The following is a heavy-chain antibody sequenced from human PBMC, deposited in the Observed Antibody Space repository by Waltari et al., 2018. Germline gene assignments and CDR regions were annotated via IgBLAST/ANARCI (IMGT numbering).Heavy chain of an antibody. V-gene: IGHV1-24*01. CDR2: FDPEDGET. J-gene: IGHJ4*02. CDR3: ATVYADYSGDY. CDR1: GYTLTELS. D-gene: IGHD2-15*01. Sequence: QVQLVQSGAEVKKPGASVKVSCKVSGYTLTELSMHWVRQAPGKGLEWMGGFDPEDGETIYAEKFQGRVTITADTSTDTAYMELSSLRSEDTAVYYCATVYADYSGDYWGQGTLVTVSS.